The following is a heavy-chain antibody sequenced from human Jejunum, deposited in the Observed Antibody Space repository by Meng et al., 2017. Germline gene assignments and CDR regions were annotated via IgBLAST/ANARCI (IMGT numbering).Heavy chain of an antibody. Sequence: QGQLVGAGGGVVPPGRVRGLSWAALGFSFSTYAITWVRQGPGKGLEWVAVLWYDGSNQYYGDSVKGRFTISRDHSKNTLYLQMDSLRAEDTAVYYCARTPATDWYFDLWGRGTLVTVSS. D-gene: IGHD2-21*02. CDR1: GFSFSTYA. CDR2: LWYDGSNQ. CDR3: ARTPATDWYFDL. V-gene: IGHV3-33*01. J-gene: IGHJ2*01.